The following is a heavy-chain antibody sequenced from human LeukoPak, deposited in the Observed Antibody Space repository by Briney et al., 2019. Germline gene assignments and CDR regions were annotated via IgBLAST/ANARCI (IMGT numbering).Heavy chain of an antibody. D-gene: IGHD3-22*01. CDR1: GGSISSGDYY. CDR2: IYYSGST. J-gene: IGHJ5*02. V-gene: IGHV4-30-4*01. Sequence: PSQTLSLTCTVSGGSISSGDYYWSWIRQPPGKGLEWIGYIYYSGSTYYNPSLKSRVTTSVDTSKNQFSLKLSSVTAANTAVYYCARQYYYDSSGYYAVNWFDPWGQGTLVTVSS. CDR3: ARQYYYDSSGYYAVNWFDP.